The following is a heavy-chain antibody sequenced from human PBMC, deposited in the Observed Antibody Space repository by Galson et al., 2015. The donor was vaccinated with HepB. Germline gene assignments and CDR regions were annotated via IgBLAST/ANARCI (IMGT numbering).Heavy chain of an antibody. J-gene: IGHJ6*03. CDR2: INTNTGNP. CDR3: ARGRDGWGGLYYDFWSGSRGGYYYYYYMDV. Sequence: SVKVSCKASGYTFTSYAMNWVRQAPGQGLEWMGWINTNTGNPTYAQGFTGRFVFSLDTSVSTAYLQISSLKAEDTAVYYRARGRDGWGGLYYDFWSGSRGGYYYYYYMDVWGKGTTVTVSS. D-gene: IGHD3-3*01. V-gene: IGHV7-4-1*02. CDR1: GYTFTSYA.